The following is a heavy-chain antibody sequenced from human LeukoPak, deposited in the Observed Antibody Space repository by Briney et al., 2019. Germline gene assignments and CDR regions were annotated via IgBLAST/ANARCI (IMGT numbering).Heavy chain of an antibody. Sequence: GGSLRLSCAAPGFTFSSYAMHWVRQAPGKGLEWVSVIYSGGSTYYADSVKGRFTISRDNSKNTLYLQMNSLRAEDTAVYYCATAHYYDSSGYQYFDYWGQETLVTVSS. CDR2: IYSGGST. J-gene: IGHJ4*02. CDR3: ATAHYYDSSGYQYFDY. V-gene: IGHV3-66*01. CDR1: GFTFSSYA. D-gene: IGHD3-22*01.